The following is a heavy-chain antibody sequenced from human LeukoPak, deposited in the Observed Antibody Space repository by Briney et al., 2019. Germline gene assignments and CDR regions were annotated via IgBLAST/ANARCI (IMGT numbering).Heavy chain of an antibody. D-gene: IGHD3-10*01. CDR3: AKDFYYGSGREPYYFDY. J-gene: IGHJ4*02. CDR2: IYYSGST. CDR1: GGSISSYH. Sequence: SETLSLTCTVSGGSISSYHWIWIRQPPGKGLEWIGYIYYSGSTYYNPSLKSRVTISVDTSKNQFSLKLSSVTAADTAVYYCAKDFYYGSGREPYYFDYWGQGTLVTVSS. V-gene: IGHV4-59*04.